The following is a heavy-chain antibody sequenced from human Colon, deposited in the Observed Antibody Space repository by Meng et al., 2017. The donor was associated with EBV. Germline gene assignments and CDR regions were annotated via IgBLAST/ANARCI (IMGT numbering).Heavy chain of an antibody. D-gene: IGHD5-24*01. CDR3: ARGNAYNAPSFDY. Sequence: VHAQAAGPGLVRPSGTLSLTCSVSGASISSNNWWSWVRQPPGKGLEWIGEIYHGGNTNYNPSLKSRVTISVDRSNDQFSLSLSPVTAADTAVYYCARGNAYNAPSFDYWGQGTLVTVSS. V-gene: IGHV4-4*02. J-gene: IGHJ4*02. CDR1: GASISSNNW. CDR2: IYHGGNT.